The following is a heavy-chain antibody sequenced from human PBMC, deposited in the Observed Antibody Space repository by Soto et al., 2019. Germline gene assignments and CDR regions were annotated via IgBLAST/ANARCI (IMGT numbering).Heavy chain of an antibody. Sequence: SVKVSCKASGGTFSSYAISWVRQAPGQGLEWMGGIIPIFGTANYAQKFQGRVTITADESTSTAYMELSSLRSEDTAVYYCARTHIVVVTASYNWFEPWGQGTLVTVSS. D-gene: IGHD2-21*02. J-gene: IGHJ5*02. CDR2: IIPIFGTA. CDR1: GGTFSSYA. CDR3: ARTHIVVVTASYNWFEP. V-gene: IGHV1-69*13.